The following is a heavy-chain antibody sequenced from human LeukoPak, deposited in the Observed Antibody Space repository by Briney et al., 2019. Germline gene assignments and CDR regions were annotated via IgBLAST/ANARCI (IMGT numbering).Heavy chain of an antibody. V-gene: IGHV3-23*01. CDR1: GFTFSSYA. Sequence: GGSLRLSCAASGFTFSSYAMSWVRQAPGKGLEWVSAISGGGGSTYYADSVKGRFTISRDNSKNTLYLQMNSLRAEDTAVYYCAKYSQRITIFGDYFDYWGQGTLVTVSS. CDR3: AKYSQRITIFGDYFDY. J-gene: IGHJ4*02. D-gene: IGHD3-3*01. CDR2: ISGGGGST.